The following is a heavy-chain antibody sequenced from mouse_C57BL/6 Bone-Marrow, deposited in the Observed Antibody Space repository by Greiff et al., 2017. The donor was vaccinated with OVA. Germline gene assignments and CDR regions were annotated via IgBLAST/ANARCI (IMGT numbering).Heavy chain of an antibody. CDR2: IHPSDSAT. CDR3: AMEYYGSSYVIWYVDV. D-gene: IGHD1-1*01. CDR1: GYTFTSYW. J-gene: IGHJ1*03. Sequence: QVQLQQPGAELVKPGASVKVSCKASGYTFTSYWMHWVKQRPGQGLEWIGRIHPSDSATNYNQTFKGKATLTVDKSSSTAYMQLSSLTSEDSAVYYCAMEYYGSSYVIWYVDVWGTGTTVTVSS. V-gene: IGHV1-74*01.